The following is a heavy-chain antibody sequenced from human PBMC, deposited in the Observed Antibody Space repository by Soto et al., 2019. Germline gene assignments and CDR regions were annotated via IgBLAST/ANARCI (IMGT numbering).Heavy chain of an antibody. D-gene: IGHD3-22*01. Sequence: ETLSLTCTVSGGSISSSSYYWGWIRQAPGKGLEWVSSISSSSSYIYYADSVKGRFTISRDNAKNSLYLQMNSLRAEDTAVYYCARYDSSGYYWPDYYYRRGIWGQATTDTDSS. J-gene: IGHJ6*02. CDR1: GGSISSSS. CDR3: ARYDSSGYYWPDYYYRRGI. V-gene: IGHV3-21*01. CDR2: ISSSSSYI.